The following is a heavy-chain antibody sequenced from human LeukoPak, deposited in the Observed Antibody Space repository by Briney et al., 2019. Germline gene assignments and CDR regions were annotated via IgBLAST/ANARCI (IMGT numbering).Heavy chain of an antibody. Sequence: GGSLRLSCAASGFTFSRYSMNWVRQAPGKGLEWVSSMSSSSGLIYYGDSVKGRFTVSRDNAKNSLYLQMNSLRAEDTAVYYCARSKGVGATTGFTYWGQGTLVTVSS. V-gene: IGHV3-21*01. CDR2: MSSSSGLI. CDR3: ARSKGVGATTGFTY. CDR1: GFTFSRYS. D-gene: IGHD1-26*01. J-gene: IGHJ4*02.